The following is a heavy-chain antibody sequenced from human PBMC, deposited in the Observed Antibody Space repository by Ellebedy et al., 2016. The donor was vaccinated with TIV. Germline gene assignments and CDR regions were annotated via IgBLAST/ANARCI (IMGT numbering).Heavy chain of an antibody. J-gene: IGHJ4*02. CDR3: SRGVGAVGDF. CDR2: IIPIFGTA. D-gene: IGHD3-10*01. CDR1: GGTSNIYA. Sequence: SVKVSXXTSGGTSNIYAISWVRQAPGQGLEWMGGIIPIFGTANYAQRSQGRVTITADTSTNTAYMELSSLRSEDTAVYYCSRGVGAVGDFWGQGTLVTVSS. V-gene: IGHV1-69*06.